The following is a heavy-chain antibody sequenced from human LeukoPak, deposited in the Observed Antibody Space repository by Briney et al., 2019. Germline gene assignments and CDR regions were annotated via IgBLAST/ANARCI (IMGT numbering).Heavy chain of an antibody. CDR3: ARDYCSSTTCYDSYYYGMDV. V-gene: IGHV4-61*01. J-gene: IGHJ6*02. D-gene: IGHD2-2*01. CDR2: ISYTGNT. Sequence: PSETLSLTCTVSGGSVSSGTYYWSWIRQPPGKGLEWIGYISYTGNTNYNPSHKSRVTISVDTSKNQFSLKLSSVTAADTAVYYCARDYCSSTTCYDSYYYGMDVWGQGTTVTVSS. CDR1: GGSVSSGTYY.